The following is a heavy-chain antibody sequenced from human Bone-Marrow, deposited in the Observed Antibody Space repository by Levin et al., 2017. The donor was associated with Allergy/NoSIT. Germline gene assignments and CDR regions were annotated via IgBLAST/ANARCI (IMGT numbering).Heavy chain of an antibody. J-gene: IGHJ3*02. D-gene: IGHD3-10*01. Sequence: SETLSLTCAVSGASISSGNYCWSWIRQPPGTALEWIGYIFRSGSTYYNPSLKSRVTISIDKSKNQFSLNLNSVTTADTAVYYCANSGGSDAFDIWGHGTMVTVSS. CDR2: IFRSGST. CDR1: GASISSGNYC. CDR3: ANSGGSDAFDI. V-gene: IGHV4-30-2*01.